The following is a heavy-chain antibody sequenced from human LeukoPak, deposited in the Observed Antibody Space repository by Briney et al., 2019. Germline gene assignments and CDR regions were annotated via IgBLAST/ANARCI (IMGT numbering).Heavy chain of an antibody. J-gene: IGHJ6*03. V-gene: IGHV3-11*04. CDR1: GFTFSEYY. Sequence: PGGSLRLSCAHPGFTFSEYYIYCVRETPGKRLGWVSYISSSVNTIYYTDSVKGRFTLSTDNAKNSLYLQMNRMRAEDTDVYYCARVGSSRQWFGELFGPNYYYYYMDVWGKGTTVTISS. CDR3: ARVGSSRQWFGELFGPNYYYYYMDV. D-gene: IGHD3-10*01. CDR2: ISSSVNTI.